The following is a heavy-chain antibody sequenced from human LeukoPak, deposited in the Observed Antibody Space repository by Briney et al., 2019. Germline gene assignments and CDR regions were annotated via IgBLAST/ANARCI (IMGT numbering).Heavy chain of an antibody. CDR2: IRQSGST. Sequence: SETLSLTCSVSGGSLSTYYWTWTRQPPGKGLEWIGFIRQSGSTEYNPSLKSRVTMSLDTSRNQFSLKMSTVTAADTAVYYCSRERYTSGGSGWFGMDVWGQGTTVTVSS. V-gene: IGHV4-59*12. CDR3: SRERYTSGGSGWFGMDV. CDR1: GGSLSTYY. D-gene: IGHD6-19*01. J-gene: IGHJ6*02.